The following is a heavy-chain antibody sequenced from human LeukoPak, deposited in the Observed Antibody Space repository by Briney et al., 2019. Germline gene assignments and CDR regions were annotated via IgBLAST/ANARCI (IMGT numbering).Heavy chain of an antibody. J-gene: IGHJ4*02. CDR3: AKTHSHFPPYFDY. CDR2: IYYSGST. Sequence: SETLSLTCTVSGGSISSSSYYWGWIRQPPGKGLEWIGSIYYSGSTYYNPSLKSRFTISVDTSKNQFSLKLSSVTAADTAVYYCAKTHSHFPPYFDYWGQGTLVTVSS. D-gene: IGHD4-11*01. CDR1: GGSISSSSYY. V-gene: IGHV4-39*07.